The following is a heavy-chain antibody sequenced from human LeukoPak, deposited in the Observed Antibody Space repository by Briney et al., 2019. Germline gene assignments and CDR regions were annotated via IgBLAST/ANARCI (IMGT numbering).Heavy chain of an antibody. D-gene: IGHD1-7*01. CDR3: ARDRDWNYDHFDY. CDR2: ISSSRSYI. Sequence: GGSLRLSCAASGFTFSNFAMNWVRQAPGKGLEWVSSISSSRSYIHYADSVKGRFTISRDNAKNSLYLQMNSLRAEDTAVYYCARDRDWNYDHFDYWGQGTLVTVSS. CDR1: GFTFSNFA. J-gene: IGHJ4*02. V-gene: IGHV3-21*01.